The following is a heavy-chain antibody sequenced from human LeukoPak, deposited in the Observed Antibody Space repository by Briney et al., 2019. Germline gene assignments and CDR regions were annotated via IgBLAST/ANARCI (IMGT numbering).Heavy chain of an antibody. CDR2: ISAYNGNT. V-gene: IGHV1-18*01. D-gene: IGHD5-18*01. Sequence: GASVKVSCKASGYTFTSYGISWVRQAPGQGLEWMGWISAYNGNTNYAQKLQGRVTMTTDTSTSTAHMELRSLRSDDTAVYYCARNSGYSYAKIIPGGYWGQGTLVTVSS. CDR3: ARNSGYSYAKIIPGGY. J-gene: IGHJ4*02. CDR1: GYTFTSYG.